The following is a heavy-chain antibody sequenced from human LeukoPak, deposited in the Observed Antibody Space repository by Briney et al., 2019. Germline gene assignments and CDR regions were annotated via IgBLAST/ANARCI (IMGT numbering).Heavy chain of an antibody. CDR3: ARDWGVGGRPGYMDV. J-gene: IGHJ6*03. CDR2: IYYSGST. CDR1: GGSISSSNW. D-gene: IGHD6-6*01. Sequence: PSGTLSLTCAVSGGSISSSNWWSWVRQPPGKGLEWIGYIYYSGSTNYNPSLKSRVTIFVDTSKNQFSLKLSSVTAADTAVYFCARDWGVGGRPGYMDVWGKGTTVTVSS. V-gene: IGHV4-4*02.